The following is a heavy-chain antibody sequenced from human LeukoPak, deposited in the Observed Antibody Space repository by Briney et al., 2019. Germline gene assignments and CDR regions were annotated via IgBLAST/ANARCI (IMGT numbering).Heavy chain of an antibody. CDR3: ARDSGYPSRFDY. Sequence: SETLSLTCTVSDDSISNFYWSWIRQPAGKGLEWIGRIFTRENSSYNPSLKSRVTMSVDRSKNQVSLSLSSVTAADTAVYYCARDSGYPSRFDYWGQGTLVTVSS. V-gene: IGHV4-4*07. CDR2: IFTRENS. CDR1: DDSISNFY. J-gene: IGHJ4*02. D-gene: IGHD5-12*01.